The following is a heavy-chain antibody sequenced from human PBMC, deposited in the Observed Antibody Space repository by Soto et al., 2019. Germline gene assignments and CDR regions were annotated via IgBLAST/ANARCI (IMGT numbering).Heavy chain of an antibody. CDR1: GGTFSSYT. J-gene: IGHJ4*02. D-gene: IGHD6-13*01. V-gene: IGHV1-69*02. CDR3: ARNYVEYCSSWYLDY. Sequence: QVQLVQSGAEVKKPGSSVKVSCKASGGTFSSYTISWVRQAPGQGLEWMGRIIPILGIANYAQKFQGRVTITADKSTSTAYMELSSLRSEDTAVYYCARNYVEYCSSWYLDYWGQGTLVTVSS. CDR2: IIPILGIA.